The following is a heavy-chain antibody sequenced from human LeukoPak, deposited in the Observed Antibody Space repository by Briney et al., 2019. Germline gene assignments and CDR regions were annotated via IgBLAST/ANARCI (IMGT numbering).Heavy chain of an antibody. J-gene: IGHJ6*02. CDR1: GFTFSSYT. V-gene: IGHV3-30-3*01. Sequence: GGSLRLSCAVSGFTFSSYTMHWVRQAPDKGLEWVALISYDANKQFQSDSVKGRFTISRNNSKNTLYLQMNSLRVEDTAVYYCARISLAFGMDVWGQGTTVIVSS. D-gene: IGHD3-16*01. CDR2: ISYDANKQ. CDR3: ARISLAFGMDV.